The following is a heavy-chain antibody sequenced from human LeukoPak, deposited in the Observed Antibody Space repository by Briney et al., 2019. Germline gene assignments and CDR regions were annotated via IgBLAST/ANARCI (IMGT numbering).Heavy chain of an antibody. V-gene: IGHV4-39*07. CDR2: IYYSGST. J-gene: IGHJ4*02. CDR1: GGSISSSSYY. CDR3: ARVLPAAIFDY. Sequence: SETLSLTCTVSGGSISSSSYYWGWIRQPPGKGLEWIGSIYYSGSTYYNPSLKSRVTISVDTSKNQFSLKLSSVTAADTAVYYCARVLPAAIFDYWGQGTLVTVSS. D-gene: IGHD2-2*01.